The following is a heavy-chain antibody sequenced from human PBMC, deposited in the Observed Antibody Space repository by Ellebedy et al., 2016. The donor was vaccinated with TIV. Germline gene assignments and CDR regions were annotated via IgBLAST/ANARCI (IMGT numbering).Heavy chain of an antibody. V-gene: IGHV4-59*01. D-gene: IGHD3-9*01. Sequence: SETLSLTCTVSGGSISSYYWSWIRQPPGKVLESIGYIYYSGSASYNHSLKSRVTMSLDTPKNQFSLKLSSVTAADTAVYYCAREDYDILTGSNGGFDHWGQGTMVTVSS. CDR3: AREDYDILTGSNGGFDH. J-gene: IGHJ4*02. CDR2: IYYSGSA. CDR1: GGSISSYY.